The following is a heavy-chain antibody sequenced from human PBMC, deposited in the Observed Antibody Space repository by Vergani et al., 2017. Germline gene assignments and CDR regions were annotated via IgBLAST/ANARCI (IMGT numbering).Heavy chain of an antibody. CDR3: ARGVGNYYYGSGSYSDD. CDR1: GFTFSSYW. D-gene: IGHD3-10*01. V-gene: IGHV3-7*01. CDR2: IKQDGSEK. Sequence: EVQLVESGGGLVQPGGSLRLSCAASGFTFSSYWMSWVRQAPGKGLEWVANIKQDGSEKYYVDSVKGRFTISRDNAQNSLYLQMNSLRAKDTAVYYCARGVGNYYYGSGSYSDDWGQGTLVTGSS. J-gene: IGHJ4*02.